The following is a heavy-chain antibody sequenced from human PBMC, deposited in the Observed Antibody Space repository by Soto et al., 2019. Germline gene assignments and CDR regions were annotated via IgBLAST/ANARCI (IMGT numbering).Heavy chain of an antibody. CDR2: IRGSDGST. J-gene: IGHJ4*02. Sequence: EVQLLESGGGLVQPVGYLRLSCAAAGFTFSNYAMSWVRQAPGDWLEWVSTIRGSDGSTYFADSVKGRFTISRDISKNTLYLQMNSLMAEDTAIYYCAKERSSGYYFFAYWGQGTLVTVSS. CDR1: GFTFSNYA. V-gene: IGHV3-23*01. CDR3: AKERSSGYYFFAY. D-gene: IGHD5-12*01.